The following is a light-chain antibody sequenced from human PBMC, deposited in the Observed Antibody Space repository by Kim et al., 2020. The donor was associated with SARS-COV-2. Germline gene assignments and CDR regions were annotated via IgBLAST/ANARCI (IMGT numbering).Light chain of an antibody. CDR2: GKS. CDR1: SRRNYY. Sequence: ALGKTVRIRCQRDSRRNYYASWYQQKPGQAPVLVIYGKSSRPSGIPDRFSGFTSGNTASLTITGAQAEDEADYYCNCRDSSGNSWVFGGGTKLTVL. J-gene: IGLJ3*02. CDR3: NCRDSSGNSWV. V-gene: IGLV3-19*01.